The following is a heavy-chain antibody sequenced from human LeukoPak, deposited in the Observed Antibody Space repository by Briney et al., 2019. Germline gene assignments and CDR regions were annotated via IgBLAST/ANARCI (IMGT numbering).Heavy chain of an antibody. CDR2: ISSGGST. Sequence: PGGSLRLSCSASGFTFSSYAMLWVRQAPGKGLECVSAISSGGSTHYADSVKGRSTISRDDSENTLYLQMTSLRTEDTAVYYCAMNWNCDYWGQGTLVTVSS. D-gene: IGHD1-1*01. V-gene: IGHV3-64D*09. CDR1: GFTFSSYA. J-gene: IGHJ4*02. CDR3: AMNWNCDY.